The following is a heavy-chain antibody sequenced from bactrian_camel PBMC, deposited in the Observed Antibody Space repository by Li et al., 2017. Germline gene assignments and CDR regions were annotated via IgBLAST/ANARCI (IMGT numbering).Heavy chain of an antibody. CDR1: RGTYGN. CDR2: IDSGGAS. D-gene: IGHD2*01. J-gene: IGHJ4*01. V-gene: IGHV3S53*01. Sequence: HVQLVESGGGSVQAGGSLRLSCRASRGTYGNMAWFRQAPGKEREGVAQIDSGGASTYADSVKGRFTISKDNAKNSLYLQMSSLKPEDTAMYYCAAGNTFGHTVVITARNFHYWGQGTQVTVS. CDR3: AAGNTFGHTVVITARNFHY.